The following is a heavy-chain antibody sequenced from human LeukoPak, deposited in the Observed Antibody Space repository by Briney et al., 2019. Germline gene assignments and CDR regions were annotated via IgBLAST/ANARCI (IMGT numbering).Heavy chain of an antibody. CDR2: ISAYNGNP. J-gene: IGHJ3*02. Sequence: AAVKVSFKSSGYTFTIYGFGWVRQAPGQGLELMGWISAYNGNPNYAQKLQGRVTMTTDTSTSTAYMELRSLRSDDTAVYYCARELLWFGDVDAFDIWGQGTMVTVSS. V-gene: IGHV1-18*01. CDR3: ARELLWFGDVDAFDI. D-gene: IGHD3-10*01. CDR1: GYTFTIYG.